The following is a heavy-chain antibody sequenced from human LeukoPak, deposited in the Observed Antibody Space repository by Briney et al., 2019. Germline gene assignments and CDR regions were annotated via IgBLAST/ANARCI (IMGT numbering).Heavy chain of an antibody. CDR1: GFTFSSYA. Sequence: GGSLRLSCAASGFTFSSYAMHWVRQAPGKGLEWVAVISYDGSNKYYADSVKGRFTISRDNSKNTLYLQMNSLRAEDTAVYYCAREAEQQLSGGDYYYYYGIDVWGQGTTVTVSS. D-gene: IGHD6-13*01. CDR2: ISYDGSNK. J-gene: IGHJ6*02. V-gene: IGHV3-30-3*01. CDR3: AREAEQQLSGGDYYYYYGIDV.